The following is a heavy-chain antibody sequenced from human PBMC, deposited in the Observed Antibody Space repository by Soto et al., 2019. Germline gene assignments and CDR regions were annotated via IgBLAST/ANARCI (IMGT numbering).Heavy chain of an antibody. Sequence: GGSLRLSCAGSGFTFGDSYMSWIRQAPGKGLEWLSYISPGSRYPAYADSVKGRFTISRDNAKRSLYLQMMSLTAEDTAIYYCERGGGGGLCDPWRQGTRVTVSS. V-gene: IGHV3-11*06. CDR3: ERGGGGGLCDP. J-gene: IGHJ5*02. CDR2: ISPGSRYP. D-gene: IGHD2-15*01. CDR1: GFTFGDSY.